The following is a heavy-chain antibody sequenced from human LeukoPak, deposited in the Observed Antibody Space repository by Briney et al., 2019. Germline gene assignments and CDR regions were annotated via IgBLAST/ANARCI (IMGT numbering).Heavy chain of an antibody. CDR3: ARGILWFGDTAPGDY. D-gene: IGHD3-10*01. CDR1: GGSISSSSYY. CDR2: IYYTGTT. J-gene: IGHJ4*02. V-gene: IGHV4-61*01. Sequence: SGTLSLTCAVSGGSISSSSYYWSWIRQPPGKGLEWIGYIYYTGTTNYNPSLKSRVTLSVDTSKNQFSLKLTSVTAADTAVYYCARGILWFGDTAPGDYWGQGTLVTVSS.